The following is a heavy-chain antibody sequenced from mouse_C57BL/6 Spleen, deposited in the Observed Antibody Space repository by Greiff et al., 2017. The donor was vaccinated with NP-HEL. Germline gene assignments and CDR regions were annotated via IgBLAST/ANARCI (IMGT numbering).Heavy chain of an antibody. CDR2: IDPNSGGT. V-gene: IGHV1-72*01. D-gene: IGHD2-3*01. CDR1: GYTFTSYW. J-gene: IGHJ4*01. Sequence: QVQLQQPGAELVKPGASVKLSCKASGYTFTSYWMHWVKQRPGRGLEWIGRIDPNSGGTKYNEKFKSKATLTVDKPSSTAYMQLSRLTSEDSAVYYCARPTFYDGYYPYAMDYWGQGTSVTVSS. CDR3: ARPTFYDGYYPYAMDY.